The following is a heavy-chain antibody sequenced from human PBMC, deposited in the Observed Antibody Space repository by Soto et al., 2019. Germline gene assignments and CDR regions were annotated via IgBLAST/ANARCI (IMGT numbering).Heavy chain of an antibody. CDR3: ARGTIVVVPAATGSYFDY. V-gene: IGHV4-31*03. CDR1: GGSISSGGYY. Sequence: SETLSLTCTVSGGSISSGGYYWSWIRQHPGKGLEWIGYIYYSGSTYYNPSLKSRVTISVDTSKNQFSLKLSSVTAADTAVYYCARGTIVVVPAATGSYFDYWGQGTLVTVSS. CDR2: IYYSGST. J-gene: IGHJ4*02. D-gene: IGHD2-2*01.